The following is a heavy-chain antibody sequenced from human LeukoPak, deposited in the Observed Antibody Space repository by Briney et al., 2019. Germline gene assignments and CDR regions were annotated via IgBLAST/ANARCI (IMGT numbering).Heavy chain of an antibody. CDR1: GFTFSKYW. J-gene: IGHJ4*02. CDR2: IKQDGSEK. CDR3: ARGVGWEVYDY. Sequence: GGSLRLSCAASGFTFSKYWMSWVRLAPGKGLEWVANIKQDGSEKYYVDSVKGRFTISRDNAKNSLYLQMNSLRAEDTAIYYCARGVGWEVYDYWGQGTLVTVSS. V-gene: IGHV3-7*03. D-gene: IGHD1-26*01.